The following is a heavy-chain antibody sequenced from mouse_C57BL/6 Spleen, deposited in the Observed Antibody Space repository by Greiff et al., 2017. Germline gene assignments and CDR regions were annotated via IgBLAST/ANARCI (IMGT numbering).Heavy chain of an antibody. Sequence: VQLQQSGPELVKPGASVKISCKASGYTFTDYYMNWVKQSHGKSLEWIGDINPNNGGTSYNQKFKGKATLTVDKSSSTAYMDLRSLTSEDSAVYYCARGTTVGYAMDYWGQGTSVTVSS. D-gene: IGHD1-1*01. CDR2: INPNNGGT. CDR3: ARGTTVGYAMDY. V-gene: IGHV1-26*01. J-gene: IGHJ4*01. CDR1: GYTFTDYY.